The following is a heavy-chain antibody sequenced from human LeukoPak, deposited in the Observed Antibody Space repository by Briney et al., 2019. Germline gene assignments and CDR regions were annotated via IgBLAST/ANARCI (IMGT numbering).Heavy chain of an antibody. CDR2: ISAYNGNT. J-gene: IGHJ6*03. CDR3: ARSPIARVAATTPYYMDV. Sequence: ASVKVSCKASGYTFANYGISWVRQAPGQGLEWVGWISAYNGNTNYAQKLRGRVTMTTDTSTSTGYMELRSPRSDDTAVYYCARSPIARVAATTPYYMDVWGKGTTVTISS. CDR1: GYTFANYG. D-gene: IGHD6-19*01. V-gene: IGHV1-18*01.